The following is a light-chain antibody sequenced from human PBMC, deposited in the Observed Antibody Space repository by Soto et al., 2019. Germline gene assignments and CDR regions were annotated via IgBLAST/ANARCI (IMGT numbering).Light chain of an antibody. Sequence: QSVLPQPASVSGSPGQSITISCPGTSSDVGGYNYVSWYQQHPGKAPKLMIYEVSNRPSGVSNRFSGSKSGNTASLTISGLQAEDEADYYCSSYTSSSTYVFGTGTKVTVL. J-gene: IGLJ1*01. CDR3: SSYTSSSTYV. CDR2: EVS. V-gene: IGLV2-14*01. CDR1: SSDVGGYNY.